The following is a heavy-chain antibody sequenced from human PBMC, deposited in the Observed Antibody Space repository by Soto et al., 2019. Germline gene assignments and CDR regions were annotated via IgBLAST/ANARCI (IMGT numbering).Heavy chain of an antibody. J-gene: IGHJ4*02. D-gene: IGHD5-12*01. CDR1: GYSVASTSAA. Sequence: PXQTLSLTCAISGYSVASTSAAWNLIRQSPSRGLEWLGRTYYRSKWYNDYAVSVKSRITINPDTSKNQFSLQLNSVTPEDTAVYYCAREAGVATVDYWGQGTLVTVSS. CDR3: AREAGVATVDY. V-gene: IGHV6-1*01. CDR2: TYYRSKWYN.